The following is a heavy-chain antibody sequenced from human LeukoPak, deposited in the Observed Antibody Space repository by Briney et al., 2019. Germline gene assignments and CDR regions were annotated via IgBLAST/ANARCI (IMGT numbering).Heavy chain of an antibody. CDR2: IFHLGNT. CDR3: ARSAINNWNYCWFDP. CDR1: NGSILTYY. V-gene: IGHV4-59*12. Sequence: PSETLSLTCTVSNGSILTYYWSWIRQSPGKQPELIGYIFHLGNTNYNPSLKSRVTVSVDTSKNQFSLKPSSVTAADTAVYYCARSAINNWNYCWFDPWGQGTLVTVSS. D-gene: IGHD1-7*01. J-gene: IGHJ5*02.